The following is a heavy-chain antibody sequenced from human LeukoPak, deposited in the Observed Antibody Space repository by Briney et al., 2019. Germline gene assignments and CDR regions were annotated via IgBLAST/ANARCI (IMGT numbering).Heavy chain of an antibody. V-gene: IGHV3-11*04. Sequence: PGGSLRLSCAASGFTFSDYYMSWIRQAPGKGPEWVSYISSSGSTIYYADSVKGRFTISRDNAKNSLYLQMNSLRAEDTAVYYCAWRGSGSYLTRAFDIWRQGTMVTVSS. D-gene: IGHD3-10*01. J-gene: IGHJ3*02. CDR2: ISSSGSTI. CDR3: AWRGSGSYLTRAFDI. CDR1: GFTFSDYY.